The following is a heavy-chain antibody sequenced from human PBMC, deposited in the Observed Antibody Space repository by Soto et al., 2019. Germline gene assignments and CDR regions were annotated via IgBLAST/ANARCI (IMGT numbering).Heavy chain of an antibody. J-gene: IGHJ4*02. CDR1: GYTFTSYG. Sequence: QVQLVQSGAEVKKPGASVKVSCKASGYTFTSYGISWVRQAPGQGLEGMGWISAYNGNTNYAQKLQGRVTLAPRTFPSTAYMGPGSLRSDEPGLFFWAGEDYYGSGGAYWGQGTLVTVSS. CDR3: AGEDYYGSGGAY. CDR2: ISAYNGNT. D-gene: IGHD3-10*01. V-gene: IGHV1-18*01.